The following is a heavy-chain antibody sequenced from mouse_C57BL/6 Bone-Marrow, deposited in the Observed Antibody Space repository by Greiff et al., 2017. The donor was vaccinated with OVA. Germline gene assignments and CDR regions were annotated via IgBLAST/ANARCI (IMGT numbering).Heavy chain of an antibody. Sequence: DVMLVESGGGLVKPGGSLKLSCAASGFTFSSYAMSWVRQTPEKRLEWVATISDGGSYTYYPDNVKGRFTISRDNAKNNLYLQMSHLKSEDTAMYYCARDAPYYYGSSYYAMDYWGQGTSVTVSS. CDR2: ISDGGSYT. D-gene: IGHD1-1*01. CDR1: GFTFSSYA. V-gene: IGHV5-4*01. J-gene: IGHJ4*01. CDR3: ARDAPYYYGSSYYAMDY.